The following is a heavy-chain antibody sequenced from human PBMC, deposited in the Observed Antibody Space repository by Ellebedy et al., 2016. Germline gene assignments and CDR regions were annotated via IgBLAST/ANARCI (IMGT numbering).Heavy chain of an antibody. CDR1: GGSISRYY. Sequence: GSLRLXXIVSGGSISRYYWSWIRQPPGKGLEWIGNIFYTGNTNYNPSLKSRVTISVDTSKNQFSLKLTSVTAADTAVYYCARVPLGFGELAPFDPWGQGTLVTVSS. CDR3: ARVPLGFGELAPFDP. V-gene: IGHV4-59*12. J-gene: IGHJ5*02. D-gene: IGHD3-10*01. CDR2: IFYTGNT.